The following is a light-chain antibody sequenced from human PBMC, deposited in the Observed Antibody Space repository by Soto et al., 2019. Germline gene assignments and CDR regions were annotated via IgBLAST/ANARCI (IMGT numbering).Light chain of an antibody. J-gene: IGLJ1*01. V-gene: IGLV2-14*01. CDR2: EVS. CDR3: SSYTSSSTYV. Sequence: QSVLTQPASVSGSPGQSITISCTGTSSDVGTYKYVSWYQLRPGKAPKLMVYEVSNRPSGVSNRFSGSKSGNTASLTISGLQAEDEADYHCSSYTSSSTYVFGTGTRSPS. CDR1: SSDVGTYKY.